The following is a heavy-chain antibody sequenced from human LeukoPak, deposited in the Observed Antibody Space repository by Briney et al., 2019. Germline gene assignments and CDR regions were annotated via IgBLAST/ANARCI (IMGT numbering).Heavy chain of an antibody. J-gene: IGHJ6*03. V-gene: IGHV4-34*01. D-gene: IGHD4-11*01. Sequence: SQTLSLTCAVYGVSLRGYYWSWIRQSPEKGLEWIGEVNHEGDSIYSPSLKSRLTVSVDMSKNQFSLNLRSVTAADTAVYFCARGSNYVSDYYFDVWGKGTTVIVSS. CDR3: ARGSNYVSDYYFDV. CDR1: GVSLRGYY. CDR2: VNHEGDS.